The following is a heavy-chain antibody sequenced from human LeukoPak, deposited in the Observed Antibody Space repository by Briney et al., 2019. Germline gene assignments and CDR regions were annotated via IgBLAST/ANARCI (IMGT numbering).Heavy chain of an antibody. J-gene: IGHJ4*02. D-gene: IGHD2-15*01. CDR3: ASAGYCSGGSCYSFDY. V-gene: IGHV1-69*05. Sequence: SVKVSCKASGGTFSSYAISWVRQAPGQGLEWMGGIIPIFGTANYAQKFQGRVTITTDESTSTAYMELSSLRSEDTAVYYCASAGYCSGGSCYSFDYWGQGALVTVSS. CDR2: IIPIFGTA. CDR1: GGTFSSYA.